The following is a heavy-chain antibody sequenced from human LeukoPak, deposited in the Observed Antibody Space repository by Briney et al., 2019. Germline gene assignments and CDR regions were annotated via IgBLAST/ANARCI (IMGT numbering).Heavy chain of an antibody. CDR3: ARVYYDILTGGGYFDY. CDR1: GGSISSSNW. J-gene: IGHJ4*02. V-gene: IGHV4-4*02. Sequence: SETLSLTCAVSGGSISSSNWWSWVRQPPGKGLEWIGEIYHSGSTNYNPSLKSRVTISVDKSKNQFSLKLSSVTAADTAVYYCARVYYDILTGGGYFDYWGQGTLVTVSS. CDR2: IYHSGST. D-gene: IGHD3-9*01.